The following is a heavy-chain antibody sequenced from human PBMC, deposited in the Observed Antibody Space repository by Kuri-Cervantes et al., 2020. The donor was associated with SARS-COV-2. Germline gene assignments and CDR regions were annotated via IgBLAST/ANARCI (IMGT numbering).Heavy chain of an antibody. V-gene: IGHV3-30*19. CDR3: ARDGIGFDP. Sequence: GESLKISCAASGFTFSSYGMHWDRQAPGKGLEWVAVIWYDGSNKYYADSVKGRFTISRDNSKNTLYLQMNSLRAEDTAVYYCARDGIGFDPWGQGTLVTVSS. CDR1: GFTFSSYG. CDR2: IWYDGSNK. D-gene: IGHD2-21*01. J-gene: IGHJ5*02.